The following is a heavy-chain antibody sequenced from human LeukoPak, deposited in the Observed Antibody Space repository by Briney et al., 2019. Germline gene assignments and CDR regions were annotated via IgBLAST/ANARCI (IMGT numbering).Heavy chain of an antibody. J-gene: IGHJ6*02. CDR2: IGAAGDT. V-gene: IGHV3-13*01. CDR1: GFTLSDYD. Sequence: GGSLRLSCAASGFTLSDYDMHWVRRGTGKGLEWVSAIGAAGDTYYQGSVKGRFTISRDEAKNFLYLQMNSLRVEDTAVYYCTRDRHGMAVWGQGTTVTVSS. CDR3: TRDRHGMAV.